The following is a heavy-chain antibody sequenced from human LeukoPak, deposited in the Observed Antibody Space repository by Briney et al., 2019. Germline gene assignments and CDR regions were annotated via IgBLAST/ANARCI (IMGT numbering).Heavy chain of an antibody. CDR3: ASLTYYDFWSGYYSTGKFDY. Sequence: GGSLRLSCAASGFTFSSYWMSWVRQAPGKGLEWVANIKQDGGEKYYVDSVKGRFTISRDNAKNSLYLQMNSLRAEDTAVYYCASLTYYDFWSGYYSTGKFDYWGQGTLVTVSS. CDR1: GFTFSSYW. V-gene: IGHV3-7*01. D-gene: IGHD3-3*01. J-gene: IGHJ4*02. CDR2: IKQDGGEK.